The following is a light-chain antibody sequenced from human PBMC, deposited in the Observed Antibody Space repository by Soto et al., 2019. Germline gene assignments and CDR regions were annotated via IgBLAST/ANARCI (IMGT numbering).Light chain of an antibody. V-gene: IGLV2-14*01. Sequence: QSVLTQPASVSGSPGQSITISCTGTSSDVGGYKYVSWYQQHPDKAPKLIIYDVTNRPSGISNRFSGSKSGNTASLTISGLQAEDEADYYRSSYTSSSSYVFGTGPKVTVL. CDR3: SSYTSSSSYV. CDR2: DVT. CDR1: SSDVGGYKY. J-gene: IGLJ1*01.